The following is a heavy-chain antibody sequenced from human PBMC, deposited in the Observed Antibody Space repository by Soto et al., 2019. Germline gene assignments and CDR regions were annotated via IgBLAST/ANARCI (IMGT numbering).Heavy chain of an antibody. J-gene: IGHJ4*02. Sequence: GGSLRLSCAASGFTFSIFAMSWVRQSPGKGLEWVSTISGSGGSTYYADAVKGRFSISRDNPMGTLYLQMKSLRVEDTAIYYCAKEVSLGSTVDLGYWGQGTLVTV. CDR1: GFTFSIFA. V-gene: IGHV3-23*01. CDR3: AKEVSLGSTVDLGY. CDR2: ISGSGGST. D-gene: IGHD7-27*01.